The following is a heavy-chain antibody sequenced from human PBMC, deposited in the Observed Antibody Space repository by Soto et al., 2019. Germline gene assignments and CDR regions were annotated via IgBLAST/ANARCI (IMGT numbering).Heavy chain of an antibody. CDR1: GGSITNSNW. D-gene: IGHD1-26*01. CDR2: IYHAGST. CDR3: ARGPPIVGNTTPLDS. V-gene: IGHV4-4*02. Sequence: SETLSLTCTVSGGSITNSNWWSWVRLPPAKGLEWIGDIYHAGSTKYNPSLGRRVTISVDTSNNQFALTLTSVTAADTAVYFCARGPPIVGNTTPLDSWGQGTLVTVSS. J-gene: IGHJ4*02.